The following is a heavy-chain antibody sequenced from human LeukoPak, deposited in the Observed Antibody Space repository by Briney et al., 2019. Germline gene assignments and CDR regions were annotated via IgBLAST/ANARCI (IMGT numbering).Heavy chain of an antibody. D-gene: IGHD2-15*01. V-gene: IGHV3-30*18. CDR2: ISYDGSNK. J-gene: IGHJ4*02. CDR3: AKDGGDIVVVVAATWDSYYFDY. Sequence: GRSLRLSCAASGFTFSSYGMHWVRQAPGKGLEWVAVISYDGSNKYYADSVKGRFTISRDNSKNTLYLQMNSLRAEDTAVYYCAKDGGDIVVVVAATWDSYYFDYWGQGTLVTVSS. CDR1: GFTFSSYG.